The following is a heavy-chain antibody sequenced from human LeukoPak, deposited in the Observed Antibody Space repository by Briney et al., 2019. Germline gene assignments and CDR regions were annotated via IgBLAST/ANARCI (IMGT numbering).Heavy chain of an antibody. D-gene: IGHD3-22*01. CDR1: GYTFTSYY. CDR3: AKGSSGYYQNYYYYYMDV. J-gene: IGHJ6*03. Sequence: ASVKVSCKASGYTFTSYYIHWVRQAPGQGLEWMGIINPSGGSTSYAQKFQGRVTMTRDMSTSTVYMELSGLRSEDTAVYYCAKGSSGYYQNYYYYYMDVWGKGTTVTVSS. CDR2: INPSGGST. V-gene: IGHV1-46*01.